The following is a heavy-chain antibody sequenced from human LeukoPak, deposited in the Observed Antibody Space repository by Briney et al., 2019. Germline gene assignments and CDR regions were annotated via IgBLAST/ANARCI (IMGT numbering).Heavy chain of an antibody. Sequence: ASVKVSCKTSGCTFTNYGFSWVRQAPAKGLEWVGCISVYNGDTKYAQKLQGRVTMTTDTCAGTVYMELRSIRSDDTDVYFCAREGYFGSGIDYYYGMDVWGQGTQVTVSS. J-gene: IGHJ6*02. CDR2: ISVYNGDT. CDR3: AREGYFGSGIDYYYGMDV. V-gene: IGHV1-18*01. CDR1: GCTFTNYG. D-gene: IGHD3-10*01.